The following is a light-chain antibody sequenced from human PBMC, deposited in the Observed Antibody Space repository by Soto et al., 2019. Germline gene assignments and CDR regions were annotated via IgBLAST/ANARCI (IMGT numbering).Light chain of an antibody. CDR1: QSVHSVY. Sequence: EVVLTQSPGTLSLSPGEKATLSCRASQSVHSVYLAWYQQKPGQAPRLLLHGASNRATGIPDRFSGSGSGTDFTLTISRLEPEDFAVYYCQQSGSSPLTFGGGTKVEIK. J-gene: IGKJ4*01. CDR2: GAS. V-gene: IGKV3-20*01. CDR3: QQSGSSPLT.